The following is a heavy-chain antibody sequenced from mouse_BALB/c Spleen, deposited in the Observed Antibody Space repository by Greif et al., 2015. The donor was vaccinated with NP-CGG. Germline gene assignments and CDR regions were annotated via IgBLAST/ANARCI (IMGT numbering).Heavy chain of an antibody. V-gene: IGHV5-12-1*01. CDR3: ARYGNWFAY. J-gene: IGHJ3*01. D-gene: IGHD2-1*01. CDR1: GFAFSSYD. CDR2: ISSGGGST. Sequence: EVQLVESGGGLVKPGGSLKLSCAASGFAFSSYDMSWVRQTPEKRLEWVAYISSGGGSTYYPDTVKGRFTISRDNVKNTLYLQMSSLKSEDTAMYYCARYGNWFAYWGQGTLVTVSA.